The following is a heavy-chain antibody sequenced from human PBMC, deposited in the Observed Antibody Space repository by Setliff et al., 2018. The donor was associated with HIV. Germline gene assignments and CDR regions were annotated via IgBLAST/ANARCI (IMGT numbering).Heavy chain of an antibody. CDR2: IYTSGST. J-gene: IGHJ4*02. CDR3: ARFAYYSDSGGYYHH. CDR1: GGSLSGYY. V-gene: IGHV4-59*10. D-gene: IGHD3-22*01. Sequence: SETLSLTCDVYGGSLSGYYWSWIRQPAGKGLEWIGHIYTSGSTNYNPSLKSRVTMSVDTSKNQFSLKLSSVTAADTAVYYCARFAYYSDSGGYYHHWGQGALVTVS.